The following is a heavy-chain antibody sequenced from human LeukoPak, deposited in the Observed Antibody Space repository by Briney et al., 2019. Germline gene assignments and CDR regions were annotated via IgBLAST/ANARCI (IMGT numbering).Heavy chain of an antibody. CDR1: GGSFSGYY. CDR2: INHSGST. Sequence: PSETLSLTCAVSGGSFSGYYWSWIRQPPGKGLEWIGEINHSGSTNYNPSLKSRATISVDTSKPQIHLMLNSVTAADTAVYYCARGYRGSSGWYDWINWFDPWGQGTLVTVSS. CDR3: ARGYRGSSGWYDWINWFDP. V-gene: IGHV4-34*01. J-gene: IGHJ5*02. D-gene: IGHD6-19*01.